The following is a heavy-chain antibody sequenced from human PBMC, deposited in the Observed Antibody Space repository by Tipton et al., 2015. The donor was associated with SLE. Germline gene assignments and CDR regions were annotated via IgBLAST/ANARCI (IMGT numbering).Heavy chain of an antibody. D-gene: IGHD5-18*01. Sequence: LRLSCAVYGGSFSGYYWSWIRQPPGKGLEWIGEINHSGSTNYNPSLKSRVTISVDTSKNQFSLKLSSVTAADTAVYYCARDSPNSYGRRPYYYYMDVWGKGTTVTVSS. J-gene: IGHJ6*03. CDR3: ARDSPNSYGRRPYYYYMDV. CDR2: INHSGST. CDR1: GGSFSGYY. V-gene: IGHV4-34*09.